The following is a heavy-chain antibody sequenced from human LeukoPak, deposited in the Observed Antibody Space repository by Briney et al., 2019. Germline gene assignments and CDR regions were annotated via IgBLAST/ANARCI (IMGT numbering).Heavy chain of an antibody. J-gene: IGHJ4*02. D-gene: IGHD3-10*01. Sequence: GGSLRLSCAASGFTFSYYGPHWVRQAPGKGLEWVSLISTDASNKNYADSVKGRFTISRDNSKNTLYLQMKSLRVEDTAVYYCVKDSSSTWFGGDSKWGQGTLVTVSS. CDR2: ISTDASNK. CDR3: VKDSSSTWFGGDSK. CDR1: GFTFSYYG. V-gene: IGHV3-30*18.